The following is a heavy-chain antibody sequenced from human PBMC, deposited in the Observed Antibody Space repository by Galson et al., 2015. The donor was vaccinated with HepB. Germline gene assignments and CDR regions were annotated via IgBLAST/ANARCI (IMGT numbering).Heavy chain of an antibody. Sequence: SLRLSCAASGFTFSSNAMHWVRQAPGKGLEWVAVISYDGSNKYYADSVKGRFIISRDNSKNTLYLQMNSLRAEDTAVYYCARDMGRFGGLVFWGQGTLVTVSS. CDR2: ISYDGSNK. CDR1: GFTFSSNA. D-gene: IGHD3-10*01. J-gene: IGHJ4*02. V-gene: IGHV3-30*04. CDR3: ARDMGRFGGLVF.